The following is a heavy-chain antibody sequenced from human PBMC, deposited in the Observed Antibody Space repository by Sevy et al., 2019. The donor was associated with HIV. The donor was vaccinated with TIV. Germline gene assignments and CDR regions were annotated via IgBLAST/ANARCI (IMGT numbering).Heavy chain of an antibody. J-gene: IGHJ4*02. CDR1: GFTFSSYA. V-gene: IGHV3-30-3*01. Sequence: GGSLRLSCAASGFTFSSYAMHWVRQAPGKGLEWVAVISYDGSNKYYADSVKGRFTISRDNSKNTLYLQMNSLRAEDTAVYYCARVITVGAPFDYWGQGTLVTVSS. CDR2: ISYDGSNK. D-gene: IGHD1-26*01. CDR3: ARVITVGAPFDY.